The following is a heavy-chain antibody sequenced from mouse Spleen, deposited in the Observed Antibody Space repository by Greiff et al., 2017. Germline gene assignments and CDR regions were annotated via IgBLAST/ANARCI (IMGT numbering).Heavy chain of an antibody. D-gene: IGHD4-1*01. CDR1: GFTFSSYT. CDR3: ARHGTGPWFAY. J-gene: IGHJ3*01. V-gene: IGHV5-9*04. CDR2: ISSGGGNT. Sequence: EVHLVESGGGLVKPGGSLKLSCAASGFTFSSYTMSWVRQTPAKRLEWVATISSGGGNTYYPDSVKGRFTISRDNARNTLYLQMSSLRSEDTAMYYCARHGTGPWFAYWGQGTLVTVSA.